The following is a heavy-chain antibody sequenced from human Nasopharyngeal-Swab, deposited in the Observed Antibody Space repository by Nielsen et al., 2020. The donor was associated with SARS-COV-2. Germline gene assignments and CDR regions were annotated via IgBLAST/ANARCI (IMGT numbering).Heavy chain of an antibody. CDR1: GDTFTNSA. J-gene: IGHJ4*02. CDR2: IVPALGLP. Sequence: SVKVSCKTSGDTFTNSAISWVRQAPAQGLEWMGGIVPALGLPNYAQTFRGRLTISADRSTTTSYLELSSLRFEDTAIYYCAREGEYGAYDAPDYWGQGTLVTVSS. V-gene: IGHV1-69*10. CDR3: AREGEYGAYDAPDY. D-gene: IGHD5-12*01.